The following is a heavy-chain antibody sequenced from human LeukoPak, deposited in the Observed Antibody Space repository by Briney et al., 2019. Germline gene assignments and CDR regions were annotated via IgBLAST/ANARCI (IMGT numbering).Heavy chain of an antibody. V-gene: IGHV4-34*01. J-gene: IGHJ4*02. CDR1: GGSFSGYY. D-gene: IGHD3-22*01. Sequence: SETLSLTCAVYGGSFSGYYWSWIRQPPGKGLEWIGSIYYSGSTYYNPSLKSRVTISVDTSKNQFSLKLSSVTAADTAVYYCARHGKTYYYDSSGSGTDYWGQGTLVTVSS. CDR2: IYYSGST. CDR3: ARHGKTYYYDSSGSGTDY.